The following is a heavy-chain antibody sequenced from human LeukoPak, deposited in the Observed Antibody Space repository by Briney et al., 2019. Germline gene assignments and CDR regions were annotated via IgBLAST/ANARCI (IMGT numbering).Heavy chain of an antibody. J-gene: IGHJ4*02. D-gene: IGHD3-16*01. CDR3: VKGGWGDY. CDR1: GFTFSTYA. CDR2: ISSNGETA. V-gene: IGHV3-23*01. Sequence: GGSLRLSCAASGFTFSTYAMTWVCQAPGKRLQPVSIISSNGETAYYGDSVKGGFTISRDNSKNTLYLQMNSLRVEDTAIYYCVKGGWGDYWGQGTLVTVSS.